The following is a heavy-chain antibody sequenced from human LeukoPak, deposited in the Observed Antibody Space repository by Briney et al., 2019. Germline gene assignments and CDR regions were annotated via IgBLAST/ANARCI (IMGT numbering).Heavy chain of an antibody. Sequence: GGSLRLSCAASGFTFSSYSMNWVRQAPGKGLEWASYISSSSGTIYYADSVKGRFTISRDNAKNSLYLQMTSLRAEDTAVYYCARDGGKFDYWGQGTLVTVSS. J-gene: IGHJ4*02. V-gene: IGHV3-48*04. D-gene: IGHD4-23*01. CDR2: ISSSSGTI. CDR1: GFTFSSYS. CDR3: ARDGGKFDY.